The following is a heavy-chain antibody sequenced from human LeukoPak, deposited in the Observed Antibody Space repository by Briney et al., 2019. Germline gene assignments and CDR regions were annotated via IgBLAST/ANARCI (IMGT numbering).Heavy chain of an antibody. J-gene: IGHJ3*02. CDR3: AKGQEEWLFFPDAFDI. Sequence: PGGSLRLSCAASGFTFSSYAMSWVRQAPGKGLEWVSAISGSGGSTYYADSVKGRFTISRDNSKNTLYLQMNSLRAEDTAVYYCAKGQEEWLFFPDAFDIWGQGTMVTVSS. CDR1: GFTFSSYA. CDR2: ISGSGGST. D-gene: IGHD3-3*01. V-gene: IGHV3-23*01.